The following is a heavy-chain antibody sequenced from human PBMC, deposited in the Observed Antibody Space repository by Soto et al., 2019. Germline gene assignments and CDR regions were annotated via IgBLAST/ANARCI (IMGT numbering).Heavy chain of an antibody. Sequence: PLETLSLTSTVAGGSSGGSVSSCYCSWIRQPPGKGLEWIGHIFYSGTTNYNPSLKSRVTISVDTSKTQFSLKLSSVTAVDTAVYFFERKGRPRYDRSGMAVWVKGTTVLVSS. J-gene: IGHJ6*04. CDR2: IFYSGTT. D-gene: IGHD3-3*01. V-gene: IGHV4-59*01. CDR3: ERKGRPRYDRSGMAV. CDR1: GGSSGGSVSSCY.